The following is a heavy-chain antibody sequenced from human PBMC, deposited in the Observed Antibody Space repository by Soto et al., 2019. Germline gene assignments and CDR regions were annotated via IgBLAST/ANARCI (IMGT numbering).Heavy chain of an antibody. V-gene: IGHV1-69*01. CDR2: IVPMFGTP. J-gene: IGHJ6*02. CDR3: ARNGTYSSSLSQYSGMDV. Sequence: QVQLVQSGAEVKEPGSSVRVSCKASGGTFANFIMNWVRQTPGQGLEWMGGIVPMFGTPTYAEKFKGRVNSSATGSTSTAYRELTSLRSEDTAVYYCARNGTYSSSLSQYSGMDVWGQGTTVTVS. CDR1: GGTFANFI. D-gene: IGHD6-6*01.